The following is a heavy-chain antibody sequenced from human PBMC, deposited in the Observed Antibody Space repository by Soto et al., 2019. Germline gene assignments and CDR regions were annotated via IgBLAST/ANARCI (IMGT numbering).Heavy chain of an antibody. CDR2: INPGIGST. CDR1: GYTFTSNY. Sequence: QVQLVQSGAEVKHSGASMKVSCKASGYTFTSNYLHWIRQAPGQGREWMGTINPGIGSTTYAENFQGRVAMTRDTSTSTVHLELSSLRYDDTAVYYCARQYCTGTSCYPYLDYWGQGTLITVSS. J-gene: IGHJ4*02. V-gene: IGHV1-46*01. CDR3: ARQYCTGTSCYPYLDY. D-gene: IGHD2-2*01.